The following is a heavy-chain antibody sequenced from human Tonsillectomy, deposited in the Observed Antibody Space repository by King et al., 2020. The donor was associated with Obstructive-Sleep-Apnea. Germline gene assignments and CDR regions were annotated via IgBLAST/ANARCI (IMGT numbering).Heavy chain of an antibody. J-gene: IGHJ4*02. CDR2: INPNSGGT. CDR1: GYTFTGYY. D-gene: IGHD4-17*01. Sequence: VQLVESGAEVKKPGASVKVSCKASGYTFTGYYIHWVRQAPGQGLEWMGWINPNSGGTNYARKFQGRVTMTRDTSISTAYMEVSRLISDDTAVYYCATVAVSTATYYFDYWGQGTLVPVSS. V-gene: IGHV1-2*02. CDR3: ATVAVSTATYYFDY.